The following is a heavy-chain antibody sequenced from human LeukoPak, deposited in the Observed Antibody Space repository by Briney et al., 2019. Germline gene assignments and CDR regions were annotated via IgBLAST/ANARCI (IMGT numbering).Heavy chain of an antibody. CDR3: ASHFHSYQSTGLVSHFDY. CDR1: GHSIGSYY. J-gene: IGHJ4*02. D-gene: IGHD2-2*01. Sequence: SETLALTCTVSGHSIGSYYWSWIRQPAGKVLEWIGHIYPSGTIKYNLSVKSRVNMSRDKSKNRFSLQLNSVTAAGVPIFYCASHFHSYQSTGLVSHFDYWGQGTLVTVSS. CDR2: IYPSGTI. V-gene: IGHV4-4*07.